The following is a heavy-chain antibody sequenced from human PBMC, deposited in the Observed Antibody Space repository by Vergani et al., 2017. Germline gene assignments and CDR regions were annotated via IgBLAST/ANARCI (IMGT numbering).Heavy chain of an antibody. Sequence: EVQLLESGGGLAQPGGSLRLSCAASGFTFRNYAMTWVRQAPGKGLEWVSIISDNGGTTYYADSVKGRFTISRVNSKDTLYLQMNSLRAEDTAVYYCARDQGVEVAGTHFYCYCGMDVWGQGTTVTVSS. D-gene: IGHD6-19*01. J-gene: IGHJ6*02. V-gene: IGHV3-23*01. CDR2: ISDNGGTT. CDR3: ARDQGVEVAGTHFYCYCGMDV. CDR1: GFTFRNYA.